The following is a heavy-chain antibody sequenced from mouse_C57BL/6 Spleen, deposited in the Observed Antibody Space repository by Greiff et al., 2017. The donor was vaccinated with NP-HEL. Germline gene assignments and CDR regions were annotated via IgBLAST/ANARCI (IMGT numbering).Heavy chain of an antibody. D-gene: IGHD1-1*01. CDR3: ANYYGSSYAYYFDY. Sequence: QVQLKQSGPELVKPGASVKISCKASGYSFTSYYIHWVKQRPGQGLEWIGWIYPGSGNTKYNEKFKGKATLTADTSSSTAYMQLSSLTSEDSAVYYCANYYGSSYAYYFDYWGQGTTLTVSS. CDR2: IYPGSGNT. V-gene: IGHV1-66*01. CDR1: GYSFTSYY. J-gene: IGHJ2*01.